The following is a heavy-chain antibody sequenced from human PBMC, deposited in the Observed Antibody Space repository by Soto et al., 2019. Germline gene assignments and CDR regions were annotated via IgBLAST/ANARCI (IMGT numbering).Heavy chain of an antibody. V-gene: IGHV4-34*01. CDR3: ARGRTTVTKDYYYYGMDV. CDR1: GGSFSGYY. CDR2: INHSGST. J-gene: IGHJ6*02. Sequence: SETLSLTCAVYGGSFSGYYWSWIRQPPGKGLEWIGEINHSGSTNYNPSLKSRVTISVDTSKNQFSLKLSSVTAADTAVYYCARGRTTVTKDYYYYGMDVWGQGTTVTVSS. D-gene: IGHD4-17*01.